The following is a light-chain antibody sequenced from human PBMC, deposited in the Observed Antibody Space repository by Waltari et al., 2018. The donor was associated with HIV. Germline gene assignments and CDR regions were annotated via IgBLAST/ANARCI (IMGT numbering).Light chain of an antibody. Sequence: QSALTQPASVSGSPGQSITISCTGTISDIGSYNLVSWYQQYPGRAPKPIIYEVSERPSGVSDRFSGSKSGNRASLTVAGLKVEDEADYYCCSYAGGRVFVLFGGGTRLTV. CDR2: EVS. CDR3: CSYAGGRVFVL. V-gene: IGLV2-23*02. J-gene: IGLJ2*01. CDR1: ISDIGSYNL.